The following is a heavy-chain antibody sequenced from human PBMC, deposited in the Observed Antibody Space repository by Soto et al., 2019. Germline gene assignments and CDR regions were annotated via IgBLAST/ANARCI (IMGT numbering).Heavy chain of an antibody. CDR1: GYTITSKY. V-gene: IGHV1-46*01. CDR3: AITYYYDSSGPRSDAFDI. D-gene: IGHD3-22*01. Sequence: GASVKASCKASGYTITSKYMHWVQPAHEQGLEWMGIINPSGGSTSYAQKFQGRVTMTRDTSTSTVYMELSSLRSEDTAVYYCAITYYYDSSGPRSDAFDIWGQGTMVTVSS. J-gene: IGHJ3*02. CDR2: INPSGGST.